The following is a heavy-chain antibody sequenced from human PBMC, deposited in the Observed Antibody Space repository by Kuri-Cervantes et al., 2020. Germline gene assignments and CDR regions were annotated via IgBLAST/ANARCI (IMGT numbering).Heavy chain of an antibody. CDR1: GFSFSDNY. CDR2: ISSRGSLI. J-gene: IGHJ4*02. V-gene: IGHV3-11*01. CDR3: AKGRGTSSQNFDS. Sequence: GGSLRLSCAASGFSFSDNYMTWIRQAPGKGLEWVSYISSRGSLIYYADSVKGRFTISRDNAKNSLYLQMTNLRPEDTAFYYCAKGRGTSSQNFDSWGQGTLVTVSS. D-gene: IGHD6-6*01.